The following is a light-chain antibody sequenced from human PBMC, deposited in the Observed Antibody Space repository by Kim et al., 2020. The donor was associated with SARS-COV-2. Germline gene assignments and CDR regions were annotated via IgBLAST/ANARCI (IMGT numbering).Light chain of an antibody. Sequence: SPGKSFTISCTGTSSDVGGYNYVSWYQQHPGKAPKLMIYDVSKRPSGVPDRFSGSKSGNTASLTISGLQAEDEADYYCCSYAGSWVFGGGTQLTVL. V-gene: IGLV2-11*01. CDR3: CSYAGSWV. CDR2: DVS. J-gene: IGLJ3*02. CDR1: SSDVGGYNY.